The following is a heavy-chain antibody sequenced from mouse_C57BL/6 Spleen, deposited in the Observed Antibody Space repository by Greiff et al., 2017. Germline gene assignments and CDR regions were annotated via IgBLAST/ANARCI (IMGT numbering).Heavy chain of an antibody. Sequence: EVMLVESEGGLVQPGSSMKLSCTASGFTFSDYYMAWVRQVPEKGLEWVANINYDGSSTYYLDSLKSRFIISRDNAKNILYLQMSSLKSEDTATYYCARDHGSSGYEGFAYWGQGTLVTVSA. CDR2: INYDGSST. V-gene: IGHV5-16*01. D-gene: IGHD3-2*02. CDR3: ARDHGSSGYEGFAY. J-gene: IGHJ3*01. CDR1: GFTFSDYY.